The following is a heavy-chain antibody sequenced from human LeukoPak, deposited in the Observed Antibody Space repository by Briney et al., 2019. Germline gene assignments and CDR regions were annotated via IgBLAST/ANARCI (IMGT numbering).Heavy chain of an antibody. V-gene: IGHV5-51*01. J-gene: IGHJ2*01. CDR1: GYSFTNYW. Sequence: GESLKISCKGSGYSFTNYWIGWVRQMPGKGLEWMGIIYPGDSGTRYSPSFQGQVTISADKSISTAYLQWSSLKASDTAMYYCARPTAATYYYDSSGNPNNWYFDLWGRGTLVTVSS. D-gene: IGHD3-22*01. CDR2: IYPGDSGT. CDR3: ARPTAATYYYDSSGNPNNWYFDL.